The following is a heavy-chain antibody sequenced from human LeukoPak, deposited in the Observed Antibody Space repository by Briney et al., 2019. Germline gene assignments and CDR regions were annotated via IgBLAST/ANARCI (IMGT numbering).Heavy chain of an antibody. CDR3: ARDPTLYGDYVYYFDY. CDR1: GFTFSGSD. D-gene: IGHD4-17*01. CDR2: IWYDGSNE. J-gene: IGHJ4*02. Sequence: GGSLKLSCAASGFTFSGSDIHWVRQAPGKGLEWVAVIWYDGSNEYYADSVKGRFAISRDNSMNTLYLQMNSLTAEDTAVYYCARDPTLYGDYVYYFDYWGQGTLVTVSS. V-gene: IGHV3-33*08.